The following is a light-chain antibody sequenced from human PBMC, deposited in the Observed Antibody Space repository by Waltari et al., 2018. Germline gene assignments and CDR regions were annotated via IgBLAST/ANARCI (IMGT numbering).Light chain of an antibody. J-gene: IGLJ1*01. V-gene: IGLV3-21*01. Sequence: SYVLTQPPSVSVAPGDTARITCGGTNIGTQSVPWYQQKPGQAPVLVIHYDVDRPSGIPERCSGPNLGNTATLTISSVEAGDEAYDYCQLWDASRDHHPFGTGTKVTVL. CDR2: YDV. CDR1: NIGTQS. CDR3: QLWDASRDHHP.